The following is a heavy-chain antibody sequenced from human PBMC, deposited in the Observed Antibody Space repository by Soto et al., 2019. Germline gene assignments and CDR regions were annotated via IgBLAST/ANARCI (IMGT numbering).Heavy chain of an antibody. CDR2: INPSDSYT. CDR3: ARRDGYSSGWYDNWFDP. V-gene: IGHV5-10-1*01. Sequence: EVQLVQSGAEVKKPGESLRISCKGSGYSFASYWITWVRQMPGKGLEWMGRINPSDSYTNYSPSFQGHVTISADKSISTAYRQWSSLKASDTAMYYCARRDGYSSGWYDNWFDPWGQGTLVTVSS. CDR1: GYSFASYW. D-gene: IGHD6-19*01. J-gene: IGHJ5*02.